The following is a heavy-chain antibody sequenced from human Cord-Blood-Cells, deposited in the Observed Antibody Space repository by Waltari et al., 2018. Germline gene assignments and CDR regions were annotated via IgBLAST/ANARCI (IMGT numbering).Heavy chain of an antibody. Sequence: QVQLVESGGGVVQPGRSLRLSCAASGFTFSSYGMHWVRQAPGKGLEWVAVISYYGSKKNYADSVKGRFTISRDNSKNTLYLQMNSLRAEDTAVYYCAKDGRGGWYFDLWGRGTLVTVSS. V-gene: IGHV3-30*18. D-gene: IGHD1-1*01. CDR2: ISYYGSKK. J-gene: IGHJ2*01. CDR1: GFTFSSYG. CDR3: AKDGRGGWYFDL.